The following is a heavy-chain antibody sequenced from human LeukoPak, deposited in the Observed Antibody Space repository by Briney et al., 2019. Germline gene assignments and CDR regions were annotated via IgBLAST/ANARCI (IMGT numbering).Heavy chain of an antibody. CDR1: GFTFNSYA. Sequence: GGSLRLSCAASGFTFNSYAMHWVRQAPGKGLEWVAVLSYDGSNKYYAASVKGRFTISRDNSKNTLYLQMSSLRAEDTALCYCARVITMVRGVNDRYYYYALDVWGQGTTVTVSS. J-gene: IGHJ6*02. CDR2: LSYDGSNK. V-gene: IGHV3-30-3*01. D-gene: IGHD3-10*01. CDR3: ARVITMVRGVNDRYYYYALDV.